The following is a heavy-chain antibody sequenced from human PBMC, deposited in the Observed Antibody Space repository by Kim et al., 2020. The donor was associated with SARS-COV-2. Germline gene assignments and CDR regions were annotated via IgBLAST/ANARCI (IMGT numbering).Heavy chain of an antibody. J-gene: IGHJ4*02. CDR3: ARGRYSYSSSWCLDY. D-gene: IGHD6-13*01. CDR2: INHSGST. CDR1: GGSFSGYY. V-gene: IGHV4-34*01. Sequence: SQTLSLTCAVYGGSFSGYYWSWIRQPPGKGLEWIGEINHSGSTNYNPSLKSRVTISVDTSKNQFSLKLSSVTAADTAVYYCARGRYSYSSSWCLDYWGQG.